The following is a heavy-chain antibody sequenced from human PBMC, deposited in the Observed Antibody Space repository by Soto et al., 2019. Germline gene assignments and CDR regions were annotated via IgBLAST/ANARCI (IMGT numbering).Heavy chain of an antibody. CDR3: ARADFSIFGVVNYYYFMDV. CDR2: FDPEDGET. Sequence: ASVKVSCKVSGYTLTELSMHWVRQAPGKGLEWMGGFDPEDGETIYAQKFQGRVTMTEDTSTDTAYMELSSLRSEDTAVYYCARADFSIFGVVNYYYFMDVWGKRSTVTVSS. CDR1: GYTLTELS. J-gene: IGHJ6*03. D-gene: IGHD3-3*01. V-gene: IGHV1-24*01.